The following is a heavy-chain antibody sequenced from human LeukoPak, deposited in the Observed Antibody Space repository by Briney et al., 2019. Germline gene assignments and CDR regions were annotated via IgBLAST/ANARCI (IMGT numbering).Heavy chain of an antibody. D-gene: IGHD3-9*01. CDR3: ARSGILTGFDY. Sequence: GGSLRLSCAAPGLTFSSYTMNWVRQAPGKGLEWVSSISSSSTYIYYADSLKGRFTISRDNAKDSLSLQLNSLRAEDTAVYYCARSGILTGFDYWGQGTLVTVSS. J-gene: IGHJ4*02. V-gene: IGHV3-21*01. CDR2: ISSSSTYI. CDR1: GLTFSSYT.